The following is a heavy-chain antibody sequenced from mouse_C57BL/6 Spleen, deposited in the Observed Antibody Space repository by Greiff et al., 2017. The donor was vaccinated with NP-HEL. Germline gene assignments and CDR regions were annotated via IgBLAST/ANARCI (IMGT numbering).Heavy chain of an antibody. Sequence: EVQLQESGPGLVKPSQSLSLTCSVTGYSITSGYYWNWIRQFPGNKLEWMGYISYDGSNNYNPSLKNRISITRDTSKNQFFLKLNSVTTEDTATYYCARDPGDGYYRFAYWGQGTLVTVSA. V-gene: IGHV3-6*01. CDR3: ARDPGDGYYRFAY. J-gene: IGHJ3*01. CDR1: GYSITSGYY. D-gene: IGHD2-3*01. CDR2: ISYDGSN.